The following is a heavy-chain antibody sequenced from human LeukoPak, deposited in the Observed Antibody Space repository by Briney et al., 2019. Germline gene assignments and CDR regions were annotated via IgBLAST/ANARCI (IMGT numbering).Heavy chain of an antibody. J-gene: IGHJ4*02. CDR2: INAGNGNT. V-gene: IGHV1-3*01. CDR3: ARELITMIVVVTMGFDY. D-gene: IGHD3-22*01. Sequence: EASVTVSCKASGYTFTSYAMHWVRQAPGQRLEWMGWINAGNGNTKYSQRFQGRVTITRDTSASTAYMELSSLRSEDTAVYYCARELITMIVVVTMGFDYWGQGTLVTVSS. CDR1: GYTFTSYA.